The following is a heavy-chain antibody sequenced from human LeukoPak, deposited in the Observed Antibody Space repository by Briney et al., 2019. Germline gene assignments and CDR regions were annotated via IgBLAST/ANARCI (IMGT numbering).Heavy chain of an antibody. V-gene: IGHV4-39*01. Sequence: SETLSLTCTVSGGSISSSSYYWGWIRQPPGKGLEWIGSIYYSGSTYYNPSLKSRVTISVDTSKNQFSLKLSSVTAADTAVYFCARRYNYGSPFDSWGQGTLVTVSS. D-gene: IGHD5-18*01. CDR2: IYYSGST. CDR1: GGSISSSSYY. CDR3: ARRYNYGSPFDS. J-gene: IGHJ4*02.